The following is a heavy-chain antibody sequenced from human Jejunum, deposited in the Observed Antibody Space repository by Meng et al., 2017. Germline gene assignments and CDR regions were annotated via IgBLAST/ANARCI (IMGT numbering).Heavy chain of an antibody. V-gene: IGHV3-15*01. CDR2: IKSKTAGGTT. CDR3: NTLSS. Sequence: GESLKISCAAPGLTLTNAWMFWVRQAPGKGLEWVGRIKSKTAGGTTDYAVPVKGRFTVSRDDSENILYLQMNSLKTEDTAVYYCNTLSSWGQGTLVTVSS. J-gene: IGHJ5*02. CDR1: GLTLTNAW.